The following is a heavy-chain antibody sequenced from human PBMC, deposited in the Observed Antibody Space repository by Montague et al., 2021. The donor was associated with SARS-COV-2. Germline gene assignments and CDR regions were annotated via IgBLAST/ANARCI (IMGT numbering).Heavy chain of an antibody. D-gene: IGHD3-10*01. J-gene: IGHJ4*02. Sequence: SLRLSCAASGITFSSYAMHLVRQAPVKGLEWVAVISYDGSNKYYADPVKGRFTISRDNSKNTLYLQMNSLRAEDTAVYYCAREGLSGSYYGFLDYWGQGTLVTVSS. CDR2: ISYDGSNK. V-gene: IGHV3-30-3*01. CDR1: GITFSSYA. CDR3: AREGLSGSYYGFLDY.